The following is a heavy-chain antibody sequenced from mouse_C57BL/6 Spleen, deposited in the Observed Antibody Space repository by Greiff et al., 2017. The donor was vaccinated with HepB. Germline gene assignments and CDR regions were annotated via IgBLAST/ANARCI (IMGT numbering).Heavy chain of an antibody. CDR3: ARGAAQATWTWFAD. J-gene: IGHJ3*01. CDR1: GYTFTSYW. V-gene: IGHV1-59*01. CDR2: IDPSDSYT. D-gene: IGHD3-2*02. Sequence: QVQLKQPGAELVRPGTSVKLSCKASGYTFTSYWMHWVKQRPGQGLEWIGVIDPSDSYTNYNQKFKGKATLTVDTSYSTAYMQLSSLTSEDSAVYYCARGAAQATWTWFADWGQGTLVTVSA.